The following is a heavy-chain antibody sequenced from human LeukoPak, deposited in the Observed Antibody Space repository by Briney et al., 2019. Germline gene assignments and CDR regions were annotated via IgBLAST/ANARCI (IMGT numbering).Heavy chain of an antibody. V-gene: IGHV3-30*02. CDR1: GFTFRSYG. CDR2: IRYDGSNK. Sequence: GGSLRLSCAASGFTFRSYGMHWVRQAPGKGVEGVTFIRYDGSNKYYAHSVKGRCTISRDNAKNTVYLQMNSLRAEDTAVYYCAKEPPRITIFGVVSSWSQGTLVPVSS. CDR3: AKEPPRITIFGVVSS. D-gene: IGHD3-3*01. J-gene: IGHJ5*02.